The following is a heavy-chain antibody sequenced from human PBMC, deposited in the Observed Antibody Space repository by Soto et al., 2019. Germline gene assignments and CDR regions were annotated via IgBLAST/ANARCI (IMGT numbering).Heavy chain of an antibody. D-gene: IGHD4-17*01. J-gene: IGHJ4*02. V-gene: IGHV2-5*02. CDR1: GFSLSTYGMG. CDR2: IYWDDDT. CDR3: AHAGDYDLLTFDH. Sequence: QITLKESGPTLVRPAQTLTLTCGFSGFSLSTYGMGVAWIRQPPGKALEWLALIYWDDDTRYSPSLNDRLAISKDTSSNQVVLTITNMDHGDTATYFCAHAGDYDLLTFDHWGPRTLVTVSS.